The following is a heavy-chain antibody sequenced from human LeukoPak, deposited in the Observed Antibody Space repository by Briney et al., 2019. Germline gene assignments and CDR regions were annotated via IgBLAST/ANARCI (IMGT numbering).Heavy chain of an antibody. CDR1: GGSIISYY. CDR2: IHSSGKT. J-gene: IGHJ5*02. V-gene: IGHV4-4*08. Sequence: SETLSLTCTVSGGSIISYYWSWIRQSPQKGLEWIAYIHSSGKTNYNPSLKSRVTISADKSKNQFSLKLSSVTAADTAVYYCARAGYYYDSKRKFDPWGQGTLVTVSS. D-gene: IGHD3-22*01. CDR3: ARAGYYYDSKRKFDP.